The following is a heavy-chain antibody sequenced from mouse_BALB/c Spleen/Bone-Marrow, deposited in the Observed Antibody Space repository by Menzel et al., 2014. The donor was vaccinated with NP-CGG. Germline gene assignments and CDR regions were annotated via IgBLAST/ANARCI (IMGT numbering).Heavy chain of an antibody. CDR3: ARYGNYPMDY. Sequence: EVKLMESGGGLVKLGGSLKLSCAAPGFTFSDYYMYWVRQTPEKRLEWVATISDGGSYTYYPDSVKGRFTISRDNAKNNLYLQMSSLKSEDTAVYYCARYGNYPMDYWGQGTSVTVSS. CDR2: ISDGGSYT. J-gene: IGHJ4*01. D-gene: IGHD2-1*01. V-gene: IGHV5-4*02. CDR1: GFTFSDYY.